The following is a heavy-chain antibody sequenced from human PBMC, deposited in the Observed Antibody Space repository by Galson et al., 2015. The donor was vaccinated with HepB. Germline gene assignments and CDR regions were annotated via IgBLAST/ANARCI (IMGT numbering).Heavy chain of an antibody. Sequence: SLRLSCAASGFTFGDYPMSWVRQAPGKGLEWLGFIRTNASGGTTEHATSLKGRSTISRDDSKNVAYLHMNSLKTEDTAVYYCSSVVWGQGTLVTASS. V-gene: IGHV3-49*04. CDR3: SSVV. J-gene: IGHJ4*02. CDR1: GFTFGDYP. CDR2: IRTNASGGTT.